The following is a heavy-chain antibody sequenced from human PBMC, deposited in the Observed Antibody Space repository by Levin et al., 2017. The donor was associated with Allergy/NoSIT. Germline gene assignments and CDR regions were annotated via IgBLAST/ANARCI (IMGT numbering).Heavy chain of an antibody. D-gene: IGHD4-17*01. J-gene: IGHJ4*02. CDR2: VNCNNGDT. Sequence: GESLKISCEAAGYTFTDHYMHWVRQAPGQGLEWMGWVNCNNGDTHYAQKFQDRVTMTRDTSITTAYIEVSSLRFDDTALYFCARNDYGDYVQNFDYWGQGTLVTVSS. CDR1: GYTFTDHY. V-gene: IGHV1-2*02. CDR3: ARNDYGDYVQNFDY.